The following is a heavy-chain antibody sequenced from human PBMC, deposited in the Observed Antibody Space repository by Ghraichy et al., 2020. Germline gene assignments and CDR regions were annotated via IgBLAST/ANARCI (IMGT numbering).Heavy chain of an antibody. CDR1: GGSFSGYY. CDR3: ARGGMDVVVVAATLYYFDY. Sequence: SETLSLTCAIYGGSFSGYYWSWIRQPPGKGLEWIGEINHSGSTNYNPSLKSRVTISVDTSKNQFSLKLSSVTAADTAVYYCARGGMDVVVVAATLYYFDYWGQGTLVTVSS. J-gene: IGHJ4*02. CDR2: INHSGST. V-gene: IGHV4-34*01. D-gene: IGHD2-15*01.